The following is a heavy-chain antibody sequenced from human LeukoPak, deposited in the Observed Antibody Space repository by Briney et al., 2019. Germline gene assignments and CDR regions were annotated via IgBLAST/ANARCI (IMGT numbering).Heavy chain of an antibody. J-gene: IGHJ6*03. CDR3: ARDSSSAAYYYMDV. D-gene: IGHD6-6*01. V-gene: IGHV3-21*01. CDR1: GFPFSTYS. Sequence: GGSLRLSCAASGFPFSTYSMNWVRQAPGEGLEWVSSISSSSSYIYYADSVKGRFTISRDNAKNSLYLQMNSLRAEDTAVYYCARDSSSAAYYYMDVWGKGTTVTVSS. CDR2: ISSSSSYI.